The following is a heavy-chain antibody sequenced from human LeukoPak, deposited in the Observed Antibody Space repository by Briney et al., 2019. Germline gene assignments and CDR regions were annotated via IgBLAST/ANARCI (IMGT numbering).Heavy chain of an antibody. D-gene: IGHD4-23*01. CDR3: AGAQSYAVYCGIRWGY. V-gene: IGHV3-21*01. J-gene: IGHJ1*01. CDR2: ISSSSSYI. Sequence: GGSLRLSCAASGFTFSSYSMNWVRQAPGKGLEWVSSISSSSSYIYYADSVKGRFTISRDNAKNSLYLQMNSLRAEDTAVYYCAGAQSYAVYCGIRWGYGGAGTLVTAYS. CDR1: GFTFSSYS.